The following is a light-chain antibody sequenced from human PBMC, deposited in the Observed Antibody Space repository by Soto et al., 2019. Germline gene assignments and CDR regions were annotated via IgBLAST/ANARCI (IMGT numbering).Light chain of an antibody. CDR2: EVS. CDR3: SSYAANRDVV. J-gene: IGLJ2*01. CDR1: SSDVGGYNY. V-gene: IGLV2-8*01. Sequence: QSALTQPPSASGSPGQSVTISCTGTSSDVGGYNYVSWYQQHPGKAPKLIIYEVSKRPSGVPDRFSGSKSANTASLTVSGLQAEDEADYYCSSYAANRDVVFGGGTKVTVL.